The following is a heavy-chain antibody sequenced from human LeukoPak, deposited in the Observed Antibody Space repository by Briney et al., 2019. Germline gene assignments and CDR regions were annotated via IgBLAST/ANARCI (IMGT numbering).Heavy chain of an antibody. J-gene: IGHJ5*02. V-gene: IGHV4-4*07. D-gene: IGHD6-19*01. CDR1: GGSISNYY. CDR3: ARGGRLGSGRPRLRFDP. CDR2: IYARGNT. Sequence: SETLSLTCTVSGGSISNYYWSWIRQPAGKGLEWIGLIYARGNTNYNPSLKSRVTMSIDTSKNQFSLKLSSVTAADTAVYYCARGGRLGSGRPRLRFDPWGQGTLVTVSS.